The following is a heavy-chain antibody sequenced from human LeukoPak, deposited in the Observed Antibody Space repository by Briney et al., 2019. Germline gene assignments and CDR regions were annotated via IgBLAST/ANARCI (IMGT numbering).Heavy chain of an antibody. J-gene: IGHJ4*02. V-gene: IGHV4-34*01. CDR1: GGSFSGYY. Sequence: PSETLSLTCAVYGGSFSGYYWSWIRQPPGKGRECMGEINHSGSTNYNPSLKSRVTISVDTSKNQFSLKLSSVTAADTAVYYCARGRSDLRIAAAGTGDYWGQGTLVTVSS. D-gene: IGHD6-13*01. CDR3: ARGRSDLRIAAAGTGDY. CDR2: INHSGST.